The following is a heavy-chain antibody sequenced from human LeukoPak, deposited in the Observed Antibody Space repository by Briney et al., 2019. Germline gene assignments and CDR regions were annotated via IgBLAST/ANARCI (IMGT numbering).Heavy chain of an antibody. CDR2: ISYDGSNK. J-gene: IGHJ4*02. Sequence: GGSLRLSCAASGFTFSSYAMHWVRQAPGKGLGWVAVISYDGSNKYYADSVKGRFTISRDNSKNTLYLQMNSLRAEDTAVYYCARAYSSGWYRAFDYWGQGALVTVSS. V-gene: IGHV3-30-3*01. CDR3: ARAYSSGWYRAFDY. D-gene: IGHD6-19*01. CDR1: GFTFSSYA.